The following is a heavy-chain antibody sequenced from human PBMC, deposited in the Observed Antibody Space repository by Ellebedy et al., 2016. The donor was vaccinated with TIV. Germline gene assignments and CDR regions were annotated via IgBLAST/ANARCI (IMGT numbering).Heavy chain of an antibody. D-gene: IGHD3-10*01. V-gene: IGHV3-74*01. CDR3: ARDGGSGELFDV. CDR1: GFIFGNYW. Sequence: HTGGSLRLSCAASGFIFGNYWMHWVRQAPGEGLQWVSRLNTDGSYTTYADSVKGRFTISRDNAKNTLYLEMKTLRVEDTAVYYCARDGGSGELFDVWGKGTTVTVSS. CDR2: LNTDGSYT. J-gene: IGHJ6*04.